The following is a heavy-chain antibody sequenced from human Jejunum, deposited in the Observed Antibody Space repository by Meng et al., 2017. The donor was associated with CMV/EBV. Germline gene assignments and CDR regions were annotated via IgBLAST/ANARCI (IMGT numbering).Heavy chain of an antibody. CDR1: GASITNGEYY. J-gene: IGHJ4*02. CDR3: ASLFHFDILTGSWY. D-gene: IGHD3-9*01. CDR2: IYNTGRT. Sequence: QVQLQESAPGLVKPSQTLSLSCTVSGASITNGEYYWNWIRQSPGKGLEWIGYIYNTGRTSYSPSLKSRVSMSVDTAKNQFSLHLSSVTVADAAVYYCASLFHFDILTGSWYWGQGALVTVSS. V-gene: IGHV4-30-4*08.